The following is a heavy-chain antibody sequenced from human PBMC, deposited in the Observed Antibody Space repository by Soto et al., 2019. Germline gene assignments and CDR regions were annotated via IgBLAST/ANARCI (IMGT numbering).Heavy chain of an antibody. CDR1: GFSFGDYT. CDR2: ISSTSVYI. V-gene: IGHV3-21*01. Sequence: GGSLRLSCAASGFSFGDYTMNWVRQAPGKGLEWLSSISSTSVYIDYADSLKGRFTISRDNAKNSLSLQMNSLRAEDTAVYYCARVLSAAATGAFDIWGQGTMVTVSS. CDR3: ARVLSAAATGAFDI. J-gene: IGHJ3*02. D-gene: IGHD3-16*02.